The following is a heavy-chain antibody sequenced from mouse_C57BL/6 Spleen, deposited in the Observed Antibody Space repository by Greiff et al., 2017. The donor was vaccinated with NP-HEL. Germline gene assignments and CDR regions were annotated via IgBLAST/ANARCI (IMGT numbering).Heavy chain of an antibody. CDR3: ARSPFSDYGSSYVYFDV. D-gene: IGHD1-1*01. V-gene: IGHV1-82*01. J-gene: IGHJ1*03. Sequence: QVQLQQSGPELVKPGASVKISCKASGYAFSSSWMNWVKQRPGKGLEWIGRIYPGDGDTNYNGKFKGKATLTADKSSSTAYMQLSSLTSEDSAVYFCARSPFSDYGSSYVYFDVWGTGTTVTVAS. CDR1: GYAFSSSW. CDR2: IYPGDGDT.